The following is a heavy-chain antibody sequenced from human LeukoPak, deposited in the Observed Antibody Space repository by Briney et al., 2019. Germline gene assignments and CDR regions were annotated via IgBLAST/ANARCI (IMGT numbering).Heavy chain of an antibody. Sequence: SETLSLTCTVSGGSISSSSYYWGWIRQPPGKGLEWIGSIYYSGSTYYNPSLKSRVTISVDTSKNQFSLKLSSVTAADTAVYYCARRVGSYDILTGYVWFDPWGQGTLVTVSS. CDR2: IYYSGST. D-gene: IGHD3-9*01. V-gene: IGHV4-39*01. J-gene: IGHJ5*02. CDR1: GGSISSSSYY. CDR3: ARRVGSYDILTGYVWFDP.